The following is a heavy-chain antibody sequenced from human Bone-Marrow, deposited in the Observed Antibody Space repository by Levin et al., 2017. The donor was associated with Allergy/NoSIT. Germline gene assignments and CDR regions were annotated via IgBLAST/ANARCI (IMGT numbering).Heavy chain of an antibody. J-gene: IGHJ4*01. CDR1: GFTFENHG. V-gene: IGHV3-30*03. D-gene: IGHD1-1*01. Sequence: RTGGSLRLSCVGSGFTFENHGIHRVRQAPGKGLEWVSVLSYDGTTEYYGDSVKGRFTMSRDNSKNTVYLQIERLRLDDTAVYYCARTAGNQRHDLDCWGQGTLVTVSS. CDR2: LSYDGTTE. CDR3: ARTAGNQRHDLDC.